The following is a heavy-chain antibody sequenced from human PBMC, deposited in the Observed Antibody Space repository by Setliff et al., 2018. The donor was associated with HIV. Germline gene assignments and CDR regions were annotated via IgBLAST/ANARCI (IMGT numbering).Heavy chain of an antibody. J-gene: IGHJ4*02. CDR3: ARDSGYSFGFNYFDY. CDR2: IYSTGST. V-gene: IGHV4-61*10. Sequence: SETLSLTCTVSGDSISSDSYYWSWIRQPAGKGLEWIGHIYSTGSTNYNPSLQSRVTISLDMSKNQFSLRLSSVTAADTAVYYCARDSGYSFGFNYFDYWGQGTLVTVSS. CDR1: GDSISSDSYY. D-gene: IGHD5-18*01.